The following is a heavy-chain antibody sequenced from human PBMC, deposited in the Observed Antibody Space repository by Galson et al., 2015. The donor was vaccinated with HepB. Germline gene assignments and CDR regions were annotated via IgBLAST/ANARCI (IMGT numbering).Heavy chain of an antibody. CDR2: IDWDDDK. J-gene: IGHJ4*02. Sequence: PALVKPTQTLTLTCTFSGFSLSTSGMCVSWIRQPPGKALEWLARIDWDDDKYYSTSLKTRLTISKDTSKNQVVLTMTNMDPVDTATYYCAGGEAAAGTCPCGYWGQGTLVTVSS. CDR1: GFSLSTSGMC. CDR3: AGGEAAAGTCPCGY. V-gene: IGHV2-70*11. D-gene: IGHD6-13*01.